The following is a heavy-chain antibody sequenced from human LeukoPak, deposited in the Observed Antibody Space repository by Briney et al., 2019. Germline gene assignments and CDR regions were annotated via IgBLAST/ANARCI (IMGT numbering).Heavy chain of an antibody. Sequence: SQTLSLTCTVSGGSISSGGYYWSWIRQPPGKGLEWIGYIYHSGSTYYNPSLKSRVTISVDRSKNQFSLKLSSVTAADTAVYYCARVFSSGWYEDYWGQGTLVTVSS. CDR3: ARVFSSGWYEDY. D-gene: IGHD6-19*01. V-gene: IGHV4-30-2*01. CDR2: IYHSGST. CDR1: GGSISSGGYY. J-gene: IGHJ4*02.